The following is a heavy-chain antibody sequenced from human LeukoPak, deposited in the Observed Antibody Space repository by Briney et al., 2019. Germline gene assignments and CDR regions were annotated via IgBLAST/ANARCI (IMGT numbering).Heavy chain of an antibody. D-gene: IGHD2-2*01. CDR3: AKDRWPALSIVVVPAAIGPLDY. J-gene: IGHJ4*02. V-gene: IGHV3-21*04. CDR1: GFTFSSYN. CDR2: ISSSGSYI. Sequence: GGSLRLSCAASGFTFSSYNMNWVRQAPGKGLEWVSSISSSGSYIYYADSVKGRFTISRDNAKNSLYLQMNSLRAEDTAVYYCAKDRWPALSIVVVPAAIGPLDYWGQGTLVTVSS.